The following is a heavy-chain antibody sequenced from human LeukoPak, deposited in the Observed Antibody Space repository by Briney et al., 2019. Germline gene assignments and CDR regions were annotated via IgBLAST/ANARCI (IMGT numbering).Heavy chain of an antibody. CDR2: INPNSGGT. J-gene: IGHJ4*02. D-gene: IGHD5-18*01. CDR1: GYTFTGYC. V-gene: IGHV1-2*02. CDR3: ARDVDTAMVTTDY. Sequence: ASVKVSCKASGYTFTGYCMHWVRQAPGQGLEWMGWINPNSGGTNYAQKFQGRVTMTRDTSISTAYMELSRLRSDDTAVYYCARDVDTAMVTTDYWGQGTLVTVSS.